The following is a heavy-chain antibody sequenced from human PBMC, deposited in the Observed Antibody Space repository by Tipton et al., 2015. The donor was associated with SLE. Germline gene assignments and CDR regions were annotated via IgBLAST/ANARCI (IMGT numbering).Heavy chain of an antibody. D-gene: IGHD2-2*01. CDR1: GGSISSSSYY. CDR3: ARASRSSFDY. J-gene: IGHJ4*02. CDR2: IYYSGNT. V-gene: IGHV4-39*07. Sequence: TLSLTCTVSGGSISSSSYYWGWIRQPPGKGLEWIGSIYYSGNTYYSPSLKSRVTISVDTSNNQFSLKLSSVAAADTAVYYCARASRSSFDYWGQGTLVTVSS.